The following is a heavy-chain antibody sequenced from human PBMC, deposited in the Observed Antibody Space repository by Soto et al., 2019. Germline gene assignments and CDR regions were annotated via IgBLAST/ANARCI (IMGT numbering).Heavy chain of an antibody. CDR3: AKRAYSSSWRTESAFDI. CDR1: GFTFSSYG. J-gene: IGHJ3*02. Sequence: GGSLRLSCAASGFTFSSYGMHWVRQAPGKGLEWVAVISYDGSNKYYADSVKGRFTISRDNSKNTLYLQMNSLRAEDTAVYYCAKRAYSSSWRTESAFDIWGQGTMVTVS. CDR2: ISYDGSNK. D-gene: IGHD6-13*01. V-gene: IGHV3-30*18.